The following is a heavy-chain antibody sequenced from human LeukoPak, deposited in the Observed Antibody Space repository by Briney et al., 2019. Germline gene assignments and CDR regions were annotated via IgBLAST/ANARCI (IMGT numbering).Heavy chain of an antibody. V-gene: IGHV1-2*02. CDR3: LRVDCSGGACYSATPFDY. CDR1: GYTFTGNY. J-gene: IGHJ4*02. D-gene: IGHD2-15*01. Sequence: ASVKVSCKASGYTFTGNYIHWVRQAPGQGLEWMGWINPNSGVTNYAQKFQGRVTMTRDTSISTAYMELSSLKSDDTAVYYCLRVDCSGGACYSATPFDYWGQGTLVTVSS. CDR2: INPNSGVT.